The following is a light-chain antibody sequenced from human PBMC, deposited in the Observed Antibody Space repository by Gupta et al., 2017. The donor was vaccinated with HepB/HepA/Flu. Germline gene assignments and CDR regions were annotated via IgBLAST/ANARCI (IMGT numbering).Light chain of an antibody. J-gene: IGKJ1*01. CDR2: SAS. V-gene: IGKV1-39*01. CDR1: ETVDNY. Sequence: DIQLTQSPSSLSASVGDSVTVTCRASETVDNYLNWYQQKPGKAPRLLIYSASTLKSGVPSRFSGGGSGTVFTLTINNVQPDDFATYYCQQIHTPRTFGQGTKVEI. CDR3: QQIHTPRT.